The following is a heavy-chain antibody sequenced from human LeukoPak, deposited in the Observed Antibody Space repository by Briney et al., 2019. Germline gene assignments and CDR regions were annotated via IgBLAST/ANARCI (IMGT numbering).Heavy chain of an antibody. Sequence: ASVKVSCKASGYTFTSYGISWVRQATGQGLEWMGWMNPNSGNTGYAQKFQGRVTITRNTSISTAYMELSSLRSEDTAVYYCARGDILTGYSNWYFDLWGRGTLVTVSS. CDR2: MNPNSGNT. J-gene: IGHJ2*01. V-gene: IGHV1-8*03. CDR1: GYTFTSYG. D-gene: IGHD3-9*01. CDR3: ARGDILTGYSNWYFDL.